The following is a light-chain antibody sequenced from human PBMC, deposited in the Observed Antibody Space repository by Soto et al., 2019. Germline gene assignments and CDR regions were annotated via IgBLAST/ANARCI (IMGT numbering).Light chain of an antibody. CDR1: SGDIGHYNY. V-gene: IGLV2-14*01. CDR2: EVT. J-gene: IGLJ1*01. CDR3: SSYTASNTYD. Sequence: QAVLTQPASVSGSPGQSITISCTGTSGDIGHYNYVSWYQQHPGKAPKLIIYEVTHRPPGVSDRFSGSKSGIRASLTISGLQAEDEADYYCSSYTASNTYDFGTGTKLTVL.